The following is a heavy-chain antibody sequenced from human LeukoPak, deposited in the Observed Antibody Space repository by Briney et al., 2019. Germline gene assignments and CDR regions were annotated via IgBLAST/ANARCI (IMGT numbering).Heavy chain of an antibody. CDR1: GAFNSRFY. CDR2: IFFSGHS. V-gene: IGHV4-59*13. D-gene: IGHD3-10*01. CDR3: ARIDPLGYFDQ. J-gene: IGHJ4*02. Sequence: PSETLSLTCTVSGAFNSRFYWSWVRQSPGKGLEWIGNIFFSGHSNYNPSLTGRVTISPDTSKSQFSLKMPSVTAADTALYYCARIDPLGYFDQWGQGTLVTVSS.